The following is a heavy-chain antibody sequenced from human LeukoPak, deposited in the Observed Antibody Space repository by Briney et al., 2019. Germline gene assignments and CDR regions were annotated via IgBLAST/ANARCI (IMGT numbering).Heavy chain of an antibody. J-gene: IGHJ4*02. D-gene: IGHD3-10*01. CDR1: GGSFSGYY. CDR3: ARGPNYGSGSYVDY. CDR2: INHSGST. V-gene: IGHV4-34*01. Sequence: SETLSLTCAVYGGSFSGYYWSWIRQPPGKGLEWVGEINHSGSTNYNPSLKSRVTISVDTSKNQFSLKLSSVTAADTAVYYCARGPNYGSGSYVDYWGQGTLVTVSS.